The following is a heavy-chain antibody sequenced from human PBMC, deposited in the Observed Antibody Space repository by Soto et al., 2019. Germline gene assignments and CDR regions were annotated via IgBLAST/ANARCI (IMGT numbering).Heavy chain of an antibody. CDR1: GFTFGRYA. D-gene: IGHD3-3*01. J-gene: IGHJ4*01. CDR3: AKRLYNFWSGDYTEVIDY. Sequence: PGGSLRLSCAASGFTFGRYAMSWVRQAPGKGLEWVSAISGSGGSTYYADSVKGRFTISRDNSKNTLYLQMNSLRAEDTAVYYCAKRLYNFWSGDYTEVIDYWGQGTLVTVSS. CDR2: ISGSGGST. V-gene: IGHV3-23*01.